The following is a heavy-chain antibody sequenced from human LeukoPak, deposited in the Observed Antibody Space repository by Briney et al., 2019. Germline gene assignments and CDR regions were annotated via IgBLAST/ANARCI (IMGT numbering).Heavy chain of an antibody. Sequence: GGSLRLSCAASGFTFSSSAMSWVRQAPGKGLEWVSAISNNGGYTYYADSVKGRFTISRDNSKNTLYLQMNSLRAEDTAVYYCARGLIQLWLQFVYWGQGTLVTVSS. J-gene: IGHJ4*02. V-gene: IGHV3-23*01. CDR2: ISNNGGYT. D-gene: IGHD5-18*01. CDR3: ARGLIQLWLQFVY. CDR1: GFTFSSSA.